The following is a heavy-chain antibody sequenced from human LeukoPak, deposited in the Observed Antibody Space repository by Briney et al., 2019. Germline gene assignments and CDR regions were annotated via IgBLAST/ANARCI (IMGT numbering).Heavy chain of an antibody. V-gene: IGHV3-74*01. CDR3: ASDWLLSN. J-gene: IGHJ4*02. D-gene: IGHD3-9*01. CDR1: GFTFNTYT. CDR2: LSNDGNSP. Sequence: HAGGSLRLSCAASGFTFNTYTMYWVRQAPGKGLVWVSRLSNDGNSPSYADSVKGRFTISRDNAKNTLYLQMNSLRAEDTAVYYCASDWLLSNWGQGTLVTVTS.